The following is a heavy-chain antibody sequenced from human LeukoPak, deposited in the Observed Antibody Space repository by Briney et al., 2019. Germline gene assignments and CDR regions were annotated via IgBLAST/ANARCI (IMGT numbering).Heavy chain of an antibody. CDR3: AREWQGGIAAAGTRIEGDY. D-gene: IGHD6-13*01. J-gene: IGHJ4*02. CDR2: IKQDGSEK. CDR1: GFSVSGYW. V-gene: IGHV3-7*01. Sequence: RGSLRLSCAVSGFSVSGYWMTWVRQAPGKGLEWVANIKQDGSEKNYVDSVKGRFTISRDNAENSLFLQMNSLRVEDTAVYYCAREWQGGIAAAGTRIEGDYWGQGTLVADSS.